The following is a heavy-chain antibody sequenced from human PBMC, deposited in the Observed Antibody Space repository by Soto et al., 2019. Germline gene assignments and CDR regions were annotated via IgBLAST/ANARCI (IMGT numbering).Heavy chain of an antibody. CDR2: IKSKHDGGTT. CDR1: GFTFSNAW. CDR3: TTEGVVVAAIVDY. V-gene: IGHV3-15*07. Sequence: ESGGCLVKPGGSLRLSCAASGFTFSNAWMNWVRQAPGQGLEWVGRIKSKHDGGTTDYVAPVKGRFTISRDDSKNTLYLQMISLKTEYTEVYYCTTEGVVVAAIVDYWCHGNLVTVSS. J-gene: IGHJ4*01. D-gene: IGHD2-15*01.